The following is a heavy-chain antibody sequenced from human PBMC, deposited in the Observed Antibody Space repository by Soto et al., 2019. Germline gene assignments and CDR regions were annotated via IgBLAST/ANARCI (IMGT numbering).Heavy chain of an antibody. J-gene: IGHJ4*02. CDR2: ISGSGGST. D-gene: IGHD3-22*01. CDR3: ARALTHYYDSSGTIDY. CDR1: GFTFSSYA. V-gene: IGHV3-23*01. Sequence: GGSLRLSCAASGFTFSSYAMSWVRQAPGKGLEWVSAISGSGGSTYYADSVKGRFTISRDNSKNTLYLQMNSLRAEDTAVYYCARALTHYYDSSGTIDYWGQGTLVTVSS.